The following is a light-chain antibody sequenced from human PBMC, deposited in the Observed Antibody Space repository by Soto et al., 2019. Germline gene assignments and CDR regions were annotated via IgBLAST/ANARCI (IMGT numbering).Light chain of an antibody. CDR1: SSNVGTNT. J-gene: IGLJ2*01. V-gene: IGLV1-44*01. Sequence: QSVLTQPPSASGTPGQRVTISCSGSSSNVGTNTVNWYQHLPETAPKLLIYSNRYRPSGVPDRFSGSKSGTSASLVISGLQSEDEADYYCAAWDDSLNGPVFGGGTKLTVL. CDR3: AAWDDSLNGPV. CDR2: SNR.